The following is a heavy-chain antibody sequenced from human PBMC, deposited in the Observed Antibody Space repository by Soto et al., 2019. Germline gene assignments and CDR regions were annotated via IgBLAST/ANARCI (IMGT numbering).Heavy chain of an antibody. D-gene: IGHD2-2*01. CDR3: AREFLSVKVPDSDAFDV. J-gene: IGHJ3*01. Sequence: PPGKGLEWIGYIYHSGSTNSNPSLKSRVTISIDTSKNHFSLQLTSVTTADTAVYYCAREFLSVKVPDSDAFDVWGHGTLVTVSS. V-gene: IGHV4-61*03. CDR2: IYHSGST.